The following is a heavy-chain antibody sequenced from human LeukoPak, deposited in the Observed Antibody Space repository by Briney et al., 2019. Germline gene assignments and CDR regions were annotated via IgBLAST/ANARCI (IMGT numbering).Heavy chain of an antibody. J-gene: IGHJ4*02. Sequence: PGGSLRLSCAASGFTFSSFAMHWVRQTPGKGLEWVAVIFCDGTIQYYSDSVRGRLIVSRDNPKNTLYLQMNSLRAEDTAVYYCARDPRGPAGYDSPARDTFDYWGQGTLVTVSS. CDR3: ARDPRGPAGYDSPARDTFDY. CDR2: IFCDGTIQ. V-gene: IGHV3-30*03. D-gene: IGHD3-22*01. CDR1: GFTFSSFA.